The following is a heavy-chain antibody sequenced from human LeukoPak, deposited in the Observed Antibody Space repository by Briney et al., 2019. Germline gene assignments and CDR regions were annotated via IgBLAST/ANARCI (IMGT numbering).Heavy chain of an antibody. CDR1: GFTVSSNY. CDR3: AKDRVTRSSSFDY. D-gene: IGHD6-6*01. Sequence: GGSLRLSCAASGFTVSSNYMSWVRQAPGKGLEWVSVIYSGGSTYYADSVKGRFTISRDNSKNTLYLQMNSLRAEDTAVYYCAKDRVTRSSSFDYWGQGTLVTVSS. V-gene: IGHV3-53*01. CDR2: IYSGGST. J-gene: IGHJ4*02.